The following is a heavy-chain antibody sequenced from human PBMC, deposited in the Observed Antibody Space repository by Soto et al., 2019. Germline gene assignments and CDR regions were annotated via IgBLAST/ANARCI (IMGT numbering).Heavy chain of an antibody. CDR2: IYYSGTT. CDR1: GGSISSNSYY. CDR3: ARHKGGYYSGVDV. V-gene: IGHV4-39*01. Sequence: QLQLQESGPGLVKPSETLSLTCTVSGGSISSNSYYWAWIRQPPGKGLEWIGNIYYSGTTYYNPSLKSRATISVDTSKHQFSLKLSSVTAADTAVYYCARHKGGYYSGVDVWGQGTTVTVSS. J-gene: IGHJ6*02. D-gene: IGHD3-16*01.